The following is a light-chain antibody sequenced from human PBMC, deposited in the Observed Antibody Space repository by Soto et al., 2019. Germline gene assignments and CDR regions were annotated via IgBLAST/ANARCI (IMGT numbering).Light chain of an antibody. Sequence: DTQLTQSPSTLSASVGERVTITCRASQSICSYLAWYRHKPGEAPKLLIYKASTLERGVPSRFSGSGSGTDFTLTISSLQPDDFATYYCQPYNSDSRTFGQGTKVDIK. CDR2: KAS. J-gene: IGKJ1*01. CDR3: QPYNSDSRT. V-gene: IGKV1-5*03. CDR1: QSICSY.